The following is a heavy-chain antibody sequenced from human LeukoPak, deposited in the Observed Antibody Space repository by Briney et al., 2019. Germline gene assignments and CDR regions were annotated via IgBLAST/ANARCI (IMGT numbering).Heavy chain of an antibody. Sequence: TTSETLSLTCAVSGGSISSSNWWSWIRQPPGKGLEWIGEIYHSGSTDYNPSLKSRVTISVDKSKNLFSLKLSSVTAADTAVYYCARDRGYCSGGSCYHFDYWGQGTLVTVSS. J-gene: IGHJ4*02. D-gene: IGHD2-15*01. CDR2: IYHSGST. V-gene: IGHV4-4*02. CDR3: ARDRGYCSGGSCYHFDY. CDR1: GGSISSSNW.